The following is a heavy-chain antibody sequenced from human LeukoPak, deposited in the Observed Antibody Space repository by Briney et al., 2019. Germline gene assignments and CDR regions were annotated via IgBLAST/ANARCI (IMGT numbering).Heavy chain of an antibody. CDR2: ISSSRSSYI. CDR1: GFTFSNYN. J-gene: IGHJ1*01. Sequence: EGSLRLSCAASGFTFSNYNMNWVRQAPGKGLEWVSTISSSRSSYIYYADSVKGRFTISRDNAKNSLYLQMNSLRAEDTAVYYCARDPPSFQYWGQGTLVTVSA. CDR3: ARDPPSFQY. V-gene: IGHV3-21*01.